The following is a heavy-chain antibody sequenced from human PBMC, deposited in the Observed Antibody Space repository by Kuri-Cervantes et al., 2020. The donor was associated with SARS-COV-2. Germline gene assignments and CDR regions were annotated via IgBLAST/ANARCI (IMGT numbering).Heavy chain of an antibody. V-gene: IGHV3-53*01. J-gene: IGHJ4*02. CDR3: AKDPVGVGAPDYFDY. D-gene: IGHD1-26*01. CDR2: IYSGDST. CDR1: GFTVSSNY. Sequence: GESLKISCAASGFTVSSNYMSWVRQAPGKGLEWVSVIYSGDSTYYADSVKGRFTISRDHSKNTLYLQMNSLKAEDTAVYSCAKDPVGVGAPDYFDYWGQGTLVTVSS.